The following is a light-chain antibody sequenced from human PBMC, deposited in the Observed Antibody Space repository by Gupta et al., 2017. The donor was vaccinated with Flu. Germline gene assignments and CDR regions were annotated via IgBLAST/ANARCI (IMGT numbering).Light chain of an antibody. CDR2: EDN. J-gene: IGLJ3*02. CDR1: SGSIASNY. CDR3: QSYDSSNWV. V-gene: IGLV6-57*01. Sequence: NFMLTQPHSVSESPGKTVTISCTRSSGSIASNYVQWYQQRPGSSPIIVIYEDNQRPSGVHDRFSGSIDSSSSSASLTISGLQTEDEADYYCQSYDSSNWVFGGGTKLTVL.